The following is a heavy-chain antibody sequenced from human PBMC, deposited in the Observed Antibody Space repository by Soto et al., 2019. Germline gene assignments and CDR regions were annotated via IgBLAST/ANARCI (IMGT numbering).Heavy chain of an antibody. D-gene: IGHD1-26*01. Sequence: PSETLSLTCAVSGGSISSSNWWSWVRQPPGKGLEWIGEIYHSGSTNYNPSLKSRVTISVDKSKNQFSLKLSPVTAADTAVYYCARSLRGSYWRAFDYWGQGTLVTVSS. CDR1: GGSISSSNW. CDR3: ARSLRGSYWRAFDY. CDR2: IYHSGST. J-gene: IGHJ4*02. V-gene: IGHV4-4*02.